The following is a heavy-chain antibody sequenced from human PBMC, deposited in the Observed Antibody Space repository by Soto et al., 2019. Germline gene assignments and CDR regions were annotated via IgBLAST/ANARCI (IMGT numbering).Heavy chain of an antibody. CDR1: GGTFDNFI. Sequence: QVPLVQSGAEVKEPGSSVRVSCKASGGTFDNFIMNWVRQTPGQGLEWMGGIVPMLGTPTYAEKFKGRVKISSTGSTSTMYMEVTSLISEDTAIYYCARNGTYRSSLSQYSGMDVWGQGTTVTVSS. D-gene: IGHD5-12*01. CDR2: IVPMLGTP. V-gene: IGHV1-69*16. J-gene: IGHJ6*02. CDR3: ARNGTYRSSLSQYSGMDV.